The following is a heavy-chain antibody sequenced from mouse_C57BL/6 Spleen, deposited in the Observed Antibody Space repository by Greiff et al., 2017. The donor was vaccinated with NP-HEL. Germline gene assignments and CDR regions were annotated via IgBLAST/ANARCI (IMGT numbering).Heavy chain of an antibody. Sequence: QVQLQQPGAELVQPGASVKLSCKASGYTFTTYWMHWVQQRPGRGLEWIGRIDPKSGGSKYNETFKGKATLTVDKPSSTAYLQLSILTSEDSAVDYCARSGYGNYPFAYWGQGTLVTVSA. CDR1: GYTFTTYW. CDR3: ARSGYGNYPFAY. D-gene: IGHD2-10*02. J-gene: IGHJ3*01. V-gene: IGHV1-72*01. CDR2: IDPKSGGS.